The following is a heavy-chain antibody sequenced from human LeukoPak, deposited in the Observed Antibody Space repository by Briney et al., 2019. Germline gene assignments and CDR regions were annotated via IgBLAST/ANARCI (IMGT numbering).Heavy chain of an antibody. CDR1: GGSISSYY. V-gene: IGHV4-59*01. J-gene: IGHJ4*02. D-gene: IGHD4-23*01. Sequence: PSETLSLTCTVSGGSISSYYWSWIRQPPGKGLEWIGYIYYSGSTNYNPSLKSRVTISVDTSKNQFSLKLSSVTAADTAVYYCARDRGGNEGGYFDYWGQGTLVTVSS. CDR3: ARDRGGNEGGYFDY. CDR2: IYYSGST.